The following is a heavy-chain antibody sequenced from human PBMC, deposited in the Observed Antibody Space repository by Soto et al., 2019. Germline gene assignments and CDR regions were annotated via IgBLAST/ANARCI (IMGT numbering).Heavy chain of an antibody. D-gene: IGHD1-26*01. CDR2: ISAYNGNT. J-gene: IGHJ4*02. CDR3: ARYESGAPGY. Sequence: QVQLVQSGAEVKKPGASVKVSCKASGYTFTSYGISWVRQAPGQGLEGMGWISAYNGNTNYAQKLQGIVTITTTTTTATSYMELSIPTTNATAVYTTARYESGAPGYWGQGTLVTVSS. CDR1: GYTFTSYG. V-gene: IGHV1-18*01.